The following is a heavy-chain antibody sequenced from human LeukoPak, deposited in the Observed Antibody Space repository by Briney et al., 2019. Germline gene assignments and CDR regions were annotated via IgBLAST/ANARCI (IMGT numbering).Heavy chain of an antibody. Sequence: GGSLRLSCAAAGFTFSSYGMHWVRQAPGKGLDWVAVISNDGSKKYYADSVKGRFTISRDNSKNTLSLQVSSLRTEDTAVYYCAKDRYSYAFEYSDSWGQGTLVTVSS. CDR1: GFTFSSYG. CDR2: ISNDGSKK. D-gene: IGHD5-18*01. V-gene: IGHV3-30*18. CDR3: AKDRYSYAFEYSDS. J-gene: IGHJ4*02.